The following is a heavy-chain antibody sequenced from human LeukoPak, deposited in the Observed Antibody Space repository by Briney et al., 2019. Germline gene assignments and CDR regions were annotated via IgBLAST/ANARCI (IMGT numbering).Heavy chain of an antibody. CDR1: GFTFSSYS. J-gene: IGHJ6*03. V-gene: IGHV3-21*01. Sequence: GGSLRLSCAASGFTFSSYSMNWVRQAPGKGLEWVSSISSSSSYIYYADSVKGRFTISRDNAKSSLYLQMNSLRAEVTAVYYCARVAQAIFGVVTNTYYYYYYMDVWGKGTTVTVSS. D-gene: IGHD3-3*01. CDR3: ARVAQAIFGVVTNTYYYYYYMDV. CDR2: ISSSSSYI.